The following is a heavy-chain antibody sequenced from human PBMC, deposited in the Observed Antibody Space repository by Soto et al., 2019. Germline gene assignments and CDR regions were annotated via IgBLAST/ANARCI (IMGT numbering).Heavy chain of an antibody. D-gene: IGHD2-8*01. J-gene: IGHJ4*02. Sequence: LSLTCTVSGGSVSNSNYYWGWIRQSPGKGLEWIGSVYYRGRSYSKSSVKSRVTISVDTSKNQFSLNLNSVTASDTAVYYCVSQRTSVLTQAYFDYWGPGALVTVS. V-gene: IGHV4-39*01. CDR3: VSQRTSVLTQAYFDY. CDR2: VYYRGRS. CDR1: GGSVSNSNYY.